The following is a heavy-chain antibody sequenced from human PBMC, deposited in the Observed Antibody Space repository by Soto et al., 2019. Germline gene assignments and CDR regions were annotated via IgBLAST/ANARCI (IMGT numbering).Heavy chain of an antibody. J-gene: IGHJ5*02. CDR2: LNYGGTT. CDR1: GASMTSSIYY. Sequence: QPHLQPSGPGLVNPSETLSLTCSVSGASMTSSIYYWAWIRQAPGKGLEWIGSLNYGGTTYHSPSRDGGVTMSVDTSKKVFSLNVISVTAADTAIYYCARQSYFDGAGYYLGWFDPWGQGTLVTVSS. V-gene: IGHV4-39*01. CDR3: ARQSYFDGAGYYLGWFDP. D-gene: IGHD3-22*01.